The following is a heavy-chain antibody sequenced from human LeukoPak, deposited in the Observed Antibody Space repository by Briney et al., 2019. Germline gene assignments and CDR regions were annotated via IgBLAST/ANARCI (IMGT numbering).Heavy chain of an antibody. D-gene: IGHD3-16*01. CDR3: ARQAWGRIDY. CDR2: IYYSGST. Sequence: SETLSLTCTVSGGSISSYYWSWIRQPPGKGLEWIGYIYYSGSTNYNPSLKSRVTISVDTSKNQFSLMLSSVTAADTAVYYCARQAWGRIDYWGQGTLVTVSS. V-gene: IGHV4-59*08. CDR1: GGSISSYY. J-gene: IGHJ4*02.